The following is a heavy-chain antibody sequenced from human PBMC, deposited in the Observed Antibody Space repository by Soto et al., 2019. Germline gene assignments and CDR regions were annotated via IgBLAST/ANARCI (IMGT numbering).Heavy chain of an antibody. V-gene: IGHV1-18*01. J-gene: IGHJ4*02. CDR2: ISAYNGNT. D-gene: IGHD1-26*01. Sequence: QVQLVQSGAEVKKPGASVKVSCKASGYTFTSYGISWVRQAPGQGLEWMGWISAYNGNTNYAQKLQGRVTMTTDTTTRSAYMERRRRRSDETAVYHCARNAAVGLCDYWGQGTLVTVSS. CDR1: GYTFTSYG. CDR3: ARNAAVGLCDY.